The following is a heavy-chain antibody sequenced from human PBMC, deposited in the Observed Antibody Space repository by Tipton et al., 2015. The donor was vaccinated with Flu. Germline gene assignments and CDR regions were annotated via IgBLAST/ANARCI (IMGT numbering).Heavy chain of an antibody. Sequence: TLSLTCTVSGGSMTSYFWTWIRQPPGKGLEWIGYVHSIGTTNYNPSLRSRVTISVDTSRNQFSLRLLSMTATDTAVYYCARRDYSNYVSEPKNWFDPWGQGILVTVSS. CDR1: GGSMTSYF. CDR3: ARRDYSNYVSEPKNWFDP. J-gene: IGHJ5*02. D-gene: IGHD4-11*01. V-gene: IGHV4-59*08. CDR2: VHSIGTT.